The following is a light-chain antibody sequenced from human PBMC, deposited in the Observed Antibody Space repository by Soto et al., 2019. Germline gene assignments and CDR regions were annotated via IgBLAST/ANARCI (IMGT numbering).Light chain of an antibody. V-gene: IGKV1-6*01. CDR2: AAS. CDR1: QGIRND. CDR3: LQDYSYPLT. Sequence: AIPMTQSPSSLSASVGDRVTITCRASQGIRNDLGWYQQKPGKAPKVLIYAASSLQGGVPSRFSGSGSGTDFTLTISGLQPDDFATYYCLQDYSYPLTFGGGTKVEIK. J-gene: IGKJ4*01.